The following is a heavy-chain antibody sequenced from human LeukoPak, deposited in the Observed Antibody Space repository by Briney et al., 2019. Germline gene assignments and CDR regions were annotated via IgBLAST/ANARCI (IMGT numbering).Heavy chain of an antibody. CDR3: AREVYDYVWGSYLDYFDY. Sequence: PSQTLSLTCTVSGGSISSGSYYWSWLRQPAGKGLEWIGRIYISGSTNYNPSLKSRVTISVDTSKNQFSLKLSSVTAADTAVYYCAREVYDYVWGSYLDYFDYWGQGTLVTVSS. V-gene: IGHV4-61*02. D-gene: IGHD3-16*01. CDR2: IYISGST. CDR1: GGSISSGSYY. J-gene: IGHJ4*02.